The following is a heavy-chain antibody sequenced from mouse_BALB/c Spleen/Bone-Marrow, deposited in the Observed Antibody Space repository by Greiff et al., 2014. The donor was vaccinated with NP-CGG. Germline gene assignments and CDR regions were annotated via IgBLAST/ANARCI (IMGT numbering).Heavy chain of an antibody. J-gene: IGHJ4*01. CDR1: GYAFTNYL. Sequence: QVQLQQPGAELVRPGTSVKVSCKASGYAFTNYLIEWVKQRPGQGLEWIGVINPGSGGTNYNEKFKGKATLTVDKSSSTAYMQLSSLTSDDSAVYFCARRITTARAMDYWGQGTSVTVSS. V-gene: IGHV1-54*01. CDR2: INPGSGGT. D-gene: IGHD1-2*01. CDR3: ARRITTARAMDY.